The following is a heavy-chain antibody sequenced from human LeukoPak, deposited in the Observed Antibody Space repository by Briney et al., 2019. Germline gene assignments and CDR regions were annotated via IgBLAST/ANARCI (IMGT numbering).Heavy chain of an antibody. D-gene: IGHD2-15*01. CDR3: AKDRGRVVVVAASYYYGMDV. CDR1: GFSLSSYV. J-gene: IGHJ6*02. CDR2: ISGSGST. Sequence: GSLRLSCAASGFSLSSYVMAWVRQAPGKGLEWVSAISGSGSTYYADSVKGRFTISRDDSKNTLYLQMNSLRAEDTAVYYCAKDRGRVVVVAASYYYGMDVWGQGTTVTVSS. V-gene: IGHV3-23*01.